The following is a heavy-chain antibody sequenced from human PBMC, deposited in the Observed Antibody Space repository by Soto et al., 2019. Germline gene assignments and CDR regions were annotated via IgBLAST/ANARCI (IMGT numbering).Heavy chain of an antibody. V-gene: IGHV4-39*01. CDR2: IYYSGST. J-gene: IGHJ5*02. CDR3: ARPRTTGWFDP. D-gene: IGHD4-17*01. CDR1: GGSISSSSYY. Sequence: SETLSLTCTVSGGSISSSSYYWGWIRQPPGKGLEWIGSIYYSGSTYYNPSLKSRVTISVDTSKNQFSLKLSSVTAADTAVYYCARPRTTGWFDPWGQGTLVTVSS.